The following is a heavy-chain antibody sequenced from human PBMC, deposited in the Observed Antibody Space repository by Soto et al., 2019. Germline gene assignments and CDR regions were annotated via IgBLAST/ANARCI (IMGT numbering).Heavy chain of an antibody. CDR1: GGSLTSYY. CDR2: IYYSGST. D-gene: IGHD6-19*01. J-gene: IGHJ6*02. CDR3: ARHGDSSGWYGAYYYGMDV. Sequence: ASETLSLTCSVSGGSLTSYYWGWIRQPPGKGLEWIGSIYYSGSTYYNPSLKSRVTISVDTSKNQFSLKLSSVTAADTAVYYCARHGDSSGWYGAYYYGMDVWGQGTTVTVSS. V-gene: IGHV4-39*01.